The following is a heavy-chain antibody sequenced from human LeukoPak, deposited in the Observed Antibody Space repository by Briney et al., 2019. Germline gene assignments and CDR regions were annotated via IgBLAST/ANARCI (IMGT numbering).Heavy chain of an antibody. Sequence: GASVKVSCKASGYTFTSYGISWVRQAPGQGLEWMVWISAYNGNTNYAQKLQGRVTMTTDTSTSTAYMELRSLRSDDTAVYYCARTTWIQLWPTGYYYFDYWGQGTLVTVSS. V-gene: IGHV1-18*01. CDR1: GYTFTSYG. CDR2: ISAYNGNT. CDR3: ARTTWIQLWPTGYYYFDY. D-gene: IGHD5-18*01. J-gene: IGHJ4*02.